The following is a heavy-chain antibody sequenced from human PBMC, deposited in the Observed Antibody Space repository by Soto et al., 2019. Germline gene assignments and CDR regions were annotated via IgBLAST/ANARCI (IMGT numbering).Heavy chain of an antibody. CDR2: ISYDGSNK. J-gene: IGHJ6*03. CDR1: GFTFSSYG. CDR3: VKAGIAAQIQNYYYYYMDV. Sequence: AGGSLRLSCAASGFTFSSYGMHWVRQAPDKGLEWVAVISYDGSNKYYADSVKGRFAISRDNSKNTLYLQMNSLRAEDTAVYYCVKAGIAAQIQNYYYYYMDVWGKGTTVTVSS. V-gene: IGHV3-30*18. D-gene: IGHD6-6*01.